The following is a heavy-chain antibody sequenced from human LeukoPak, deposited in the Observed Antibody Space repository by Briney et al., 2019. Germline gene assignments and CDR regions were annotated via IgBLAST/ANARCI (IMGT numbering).Heavy chain of an antibody. J-gene: IGHJ4*02. V-gene: IGHV1-69*05. CDR3: ARDECSSSPGGL. CDR1: GGTFSSCA. CDR2: IIPIFGTA. D-gene: IGHD6-6*01. Sequence: SVKVSCKASGGTFSSCAISWVRQAPGQGLEWMGGIIPIFGTANYAQKFQGRVTITTDESTSTAYMELSSLRSEDTAVYYCARDECSSSPGGLWGQGTLVTVSS.